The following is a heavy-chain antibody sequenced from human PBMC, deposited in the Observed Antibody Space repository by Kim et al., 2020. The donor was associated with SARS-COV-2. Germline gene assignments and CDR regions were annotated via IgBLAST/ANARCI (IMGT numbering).Heavy chain of an antibody. CDR2: IFYSGSGSP. J-gene: IGHJ6*02. CDR3: AREGIMVRGVISHYYGMDV. D-gene: IGHD3-10*01. CDR1: GGSISYFY. V-gene: IGHV4-59*01. Sequence: SETLSLTCSVSGGSISYFYWGWMRQPPGRGLEWIGYIFYSGSGSPKYNPSLNNRVTISVDRSKNQFSLKLNSVTPADTAVYYCAREGIMVRGVISHYYGMDVWGQGTTVTVSS.